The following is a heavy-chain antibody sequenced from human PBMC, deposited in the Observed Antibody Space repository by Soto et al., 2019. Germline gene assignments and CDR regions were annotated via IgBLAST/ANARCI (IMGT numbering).Heavy chain of an antibody. Sequence: PGGSLRLSCAASGFTFSSYAMNWVRQAPGKGLEWVAVISYDGSNKYYADSVKGRFTISRDNSKNTLYLQMNSLRAEDTAVYYCAKGDWFDPWGQGTLVTV. J-gene: IGHJ5*02. CDR1: GFTFSSYA. CDR3: AKGDWFDP. CDR2: ISYDGSNK. V-gene: IGHV3-30*18.